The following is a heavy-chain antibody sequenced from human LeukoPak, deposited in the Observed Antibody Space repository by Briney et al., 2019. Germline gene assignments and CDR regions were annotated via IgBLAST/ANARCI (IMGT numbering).Heavy chain of an antibody. CDR2: ISGSGGST. V-gene: IGHV3-23*01. CDR3: AKKVYYDSSGYIDY. D-gene: IGHD3-22*01. CDR1: GFTFSSYA. Sequence: AGGSLRLSCAASGFTFSSYAMSWVRQAPGKGLEWVSAISGSGGSTYYVDSVKGRFTISRDNSKNTLYLKMNSLRAEDTAVYYCAKKVYYDSSGYIDYWGQGTLVTVSS. J-gene: IGHJ4*02.